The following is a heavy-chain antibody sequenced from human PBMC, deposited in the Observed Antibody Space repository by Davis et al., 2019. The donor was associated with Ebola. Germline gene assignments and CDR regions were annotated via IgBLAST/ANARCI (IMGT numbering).Heavy chain of an antibody. Sequence: GESLKISCAASGFTSSGFTFSDYDMNWVRQAPGKGLEWVSTISKTSVYTYYAESVKGRFTISRDNAKNSLYLQMNSLRAEDTAVYYCAKDSGHIQQGYYYYYGMDVWGKGTTVTVSS. CDR3: AKDSGHIQQGYYYYYGMDV. D-gene: IGHD5-18*01. CDR1: GFTSSGFTFSDYD. J-gene: IGHJ6*04. CDR2: ISKTSVYT. V-gene: IGHV3-21*01.